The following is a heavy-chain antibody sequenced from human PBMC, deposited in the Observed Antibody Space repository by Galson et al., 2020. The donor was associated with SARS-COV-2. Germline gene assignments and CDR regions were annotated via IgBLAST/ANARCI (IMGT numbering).Heavy chain of an antibody. J-gene: IGHJ6*02. D-gene: IGHD5-18*01. CDR3: AKTNVDTAMVTGSTVYYYYGMDV. CDR1: GFTFSSYG. Sequence: GGSLRLSCAASGFTFSSYGMHWVRQAPGKGLEWVAVISYDGSNKYYADSVKGRFTISRDNSKNTLYLQMNSLRAEDTAVYYCAKTNVDTAMVTGSTVYYYYGMDVWGQGTTVTVSS. V-gene: IGHV3-30*18. CDR2: ISYDGSNK.